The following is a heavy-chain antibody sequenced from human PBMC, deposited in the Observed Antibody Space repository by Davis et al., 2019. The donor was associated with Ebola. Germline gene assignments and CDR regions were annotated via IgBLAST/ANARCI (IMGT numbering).Heavy chain of an antibody. V-gene: IGHV6-1*01. D-gene: IGHD5-12*01. Sequence: PSETLSLTCAISGDSVYGKNGAWNWIRQSPSRGLEWLGRTYYTSKWNNDYAVSVRSRIIISPDTSKNQFSLQLSSVTPEDTAVYYCARGWLRTGFDYWGQGTLVIVSS. J-gene: IGHJ4*02. CDR2: TYYTSKWNN. CDR1: GDSVYGKNGA. CDR3: ARGWLRTGFDY.